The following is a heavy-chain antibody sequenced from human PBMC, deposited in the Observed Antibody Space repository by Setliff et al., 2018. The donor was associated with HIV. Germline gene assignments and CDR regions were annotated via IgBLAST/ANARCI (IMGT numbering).Heavy chain of an antibody. D-gene: IGHD3-9*01. CDR3: ARDILTGYYMFSEVHDAFDM. CDR1: GFSFRNSFYN. J-gene: IGHJ3*02. V-gene: IGHV4-39*07. Sequence: PSETLSLTCNVSGFSFRNSFYNWGWIRQPPGKGLEWMGEINHYGHINYNPSFKSRVTMSIDTSRTQFSLRLTSVTAADTAVYYCARDILTGYYMFSEVHDAFDMWGQGTMVTVSS. CDR2: INHYGHI.